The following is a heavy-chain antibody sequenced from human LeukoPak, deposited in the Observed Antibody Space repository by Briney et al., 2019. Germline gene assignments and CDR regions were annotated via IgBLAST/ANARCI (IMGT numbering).Heavy chain of an antibody. CDR2: IYYSGST. D-gene: IGHD6-13*01. V-gene: IGHV4-59*01. CDR1: GGSISSYY. J-gene: IGHJ4*02. CDR3: ARDMGSVAGHDY. Sequence: PSETLSLTCTVSGGSISSYYWSWIRQPPGKGLEWIGYIYYSGSTNYNPSLKSRVTISVDTSKNQFSLKLTSVTAADTAVYYCARDMGSVAGHDYWGQGTLVTVSS.